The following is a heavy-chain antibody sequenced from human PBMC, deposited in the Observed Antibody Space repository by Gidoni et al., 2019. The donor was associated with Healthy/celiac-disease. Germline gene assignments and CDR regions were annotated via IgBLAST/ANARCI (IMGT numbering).Heavy chain of an antibody. V-gene: IGHV1-24*01. J-gene: IGHJ2*01. CDR3: ATAGGDGRYFDL. D-gene: IGHD3-16*01. CDR2: FDTEDGET. Sequence: QVQLVQSGAEVKKPGASVKVSCKVSGYTLTEFSMHWVGQAPGNGLEWRGGFDTEDGETIYAQKFQGIVTMTEDTSTDTAYMELSSLRSEDTAVYYCATAGGDGRYFDLWGRGTLVTVSS. CDR1: GYTLTEFS.